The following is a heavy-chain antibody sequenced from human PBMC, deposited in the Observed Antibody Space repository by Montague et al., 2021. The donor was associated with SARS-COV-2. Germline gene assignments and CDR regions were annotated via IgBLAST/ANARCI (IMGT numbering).Heavy chain of an antibody. CDR2: TYYRSKRYN. CDR3: ARIPVGSKYYFDF. V-gene: IGHV6-1*01. J-gene: IGHJ4*02. Sequence: CAISGDSVSRNSAAWNWIRQAPSRGLEWLGRTYYRSKRYNDYAESVKSRITIDTDTSKHQFSLHLNSVTPEDTAVYYCARIPVGSKYYFDFWGQGTLVTVSS. CDR1: GDSVSRNSAA. D-gene: IGHD2-2*01.